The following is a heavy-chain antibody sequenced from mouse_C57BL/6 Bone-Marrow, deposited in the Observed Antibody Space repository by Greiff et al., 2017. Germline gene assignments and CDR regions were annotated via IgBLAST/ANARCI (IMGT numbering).Heavy chain of an antibody. V-gene: IGHV1-84*01. D-gene: IGHD4-1*01. Sequence: VQLQQSGPELVKPGASVTISCKASGYTFSDYYINWVKQRPGQGLEWIGWIYPGSGNTKYNEKFKGKATLTVDTSSRTASMQLSSLTSEDSAVYFCARELGLIYFDYWGQGTTLTVSS. J-gene: IGHJ2*01. CDR2: IYPGSGNT. CDR3: ARELGLIYFDY. CDR1: GYTFSDYY.